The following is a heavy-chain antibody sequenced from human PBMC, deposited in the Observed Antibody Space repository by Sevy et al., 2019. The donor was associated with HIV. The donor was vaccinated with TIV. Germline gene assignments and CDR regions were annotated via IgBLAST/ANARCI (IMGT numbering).Heavy chain of an antibody. V-gene: IGHV3-30*18. CDR3: AKEGYYYDSRSSDWFDP. CDR2: VSSDGTTR. CDR1: GFNFSPYA. J-gene: IGHJ5*02. D-gene: IGHD3-22*01. Sequence: GGSLRLSCAASGFNFSPYAMQWVRQGPGKGLEWVATVSSDGTTRSYVDSIKGRYSLSRDNSKNTLYLQMNNLTPEDTAVYYCAKEGYYYDSRSSDWFDPWGPGALVTVSS.